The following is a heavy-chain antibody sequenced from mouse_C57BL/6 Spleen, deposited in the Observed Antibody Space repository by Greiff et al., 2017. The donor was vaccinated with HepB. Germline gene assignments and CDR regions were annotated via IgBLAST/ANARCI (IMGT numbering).Heavy chain of an antibody. CDR3: ARCPYYYGSSPYYFDY. Sequence: VQLQQSGPELVKPGASVKISCKASGYAFSSSWMNWVKQRPGKGLEWIGRIYPGDGDTNYNGKFKGKATLTADKSSSTAYMQLSSLTSEDSAVYFCARCPYYYGSSPYYFDYWGQGTTLTVSS. CDR1: GYAFSSSW. J-gene: IGHJ2*01. CDR2: IYPGDGDT. D-gene: IGHD1-1*01. V-gene: IGHV1-82*01.